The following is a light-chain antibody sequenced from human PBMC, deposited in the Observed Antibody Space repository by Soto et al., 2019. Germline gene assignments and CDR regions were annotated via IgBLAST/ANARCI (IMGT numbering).Light chain of an antibody. CDR1: QNINNW. V-gene: IGKV1-5*01. CDR3: QHTRT. CDR2: DAS. J-gene: IGKJ1*01. Sequence: DFQMTQSPSTLSASVGDRVTITCRASQNINNWVAWYQQKPGKAPKFLIYDASTLQRGVPSRFSGSGFGTELSLTISSLQPDDFGSYYCQHTRTFGQGTKVEIK.